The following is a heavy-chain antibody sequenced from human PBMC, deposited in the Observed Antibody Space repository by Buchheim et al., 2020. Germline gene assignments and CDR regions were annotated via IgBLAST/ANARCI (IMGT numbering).Heavy chain of an antibody. D-gene: IGHD5-24*01. CDR2: IIGAGDTT. CDR3: AKYRGVETTTIFDC. V-gene: IGHV3-23*01. J-gene: IGHJ4*02. Sequence: EVQLLESGGGLVQPGGSLRLSCAASGFTFRNYGMNWVRQAPGKGLEWVSAIIGAGDTTYYADSVKGRFTISRDNSKNTLYLQMNSLRAEDTAVYYCAKYRGVETTTIFDCWGQGTL. CDR1: GFTFRNYG.